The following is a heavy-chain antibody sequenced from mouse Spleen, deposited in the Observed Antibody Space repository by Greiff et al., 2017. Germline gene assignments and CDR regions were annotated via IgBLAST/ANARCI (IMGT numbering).Heavy chain of an antibody. CDR3: AGALPYGNSDY. CDR2: ITHSGET. D-gene: IGHD2-1*01. J-gene: IGHJ2*01. Sequence: VKLQESGPGLVKPSQSLFLTCSITGFPITSGYYWIWIRQSPGKPLEWMGYITHSGETFYNPSLQSPISITRETSKNQFFLQLNSVTTEDTAMYYCAGALPYGNSDYWGQGTTLTVSS. V-gene: IGHV12-3*01. CDR1: GFPITSGYY.